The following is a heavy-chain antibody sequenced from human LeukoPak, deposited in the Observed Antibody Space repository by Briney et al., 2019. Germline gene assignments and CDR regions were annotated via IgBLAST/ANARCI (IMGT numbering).Heavy chain of an antibody. J-gene: IGHJ4*02. CDR1: GFTFSGYW. CDR2: INQNGGEK. V-gene: IGHV3-7*01. CDR3: ARYRHLGY. Sequence: GGSLRLSYADPGFTFSGYWMNWVRQAPGKGLEWVANINQNGGEKYYVDSVKGRFTISRDNGKNSLYLQMNSLRAEDTAVYYCARYRHLGYWGQGTLVTVSS.